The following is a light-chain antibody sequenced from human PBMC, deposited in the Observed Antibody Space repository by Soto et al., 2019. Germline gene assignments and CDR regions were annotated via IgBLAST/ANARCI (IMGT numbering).Light chain of an antibody. CDR2: GAS. CDR3: QQYVTSPWA. V-gene: IGKV3-20*01. CDR1: QSVSNSF. Sequence: EIVLTQSPGTLSLSPWERATLSCRASQSVSNSFLAWYQQKPGQAPRLLIYGASNRATGIPDRFSGSGSGTDFTLTISRLEPEDFAVYYCQQYVTSPWAFGQGTKVEIE. J-gene: IGKJ1*01.